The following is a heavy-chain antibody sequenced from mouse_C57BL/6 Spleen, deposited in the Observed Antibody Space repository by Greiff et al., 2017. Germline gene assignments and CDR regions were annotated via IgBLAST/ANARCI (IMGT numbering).Heavy chain of an antibody. Sequence: VQLQQSGPELVKPGASVKIPCKASGYTFTDYYMDWVKQSHGQSLEWIGDINPNNGGTIYNQKFKGKATLTVDTSSSTAYMQLCSLTSEDTAVYYCAIRYGSTYYFDYWGQGTTLTVSS. CDR3: AIRYGSTYYFDY. CDR2: INPNNGGT. J-gene: IGHJ2*01. D-gene: IGHD1-1*01. CDR1: GYTFTDYY. V-gene: IGHV1-18*01.